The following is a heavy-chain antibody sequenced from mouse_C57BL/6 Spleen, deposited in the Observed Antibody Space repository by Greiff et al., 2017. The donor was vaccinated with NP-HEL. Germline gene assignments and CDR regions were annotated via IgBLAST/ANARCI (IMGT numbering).Heavy chain of an antibody. CDR1: GFNIKDDY. J-gene: IGHJ3*01. V-gene: IGHV14-4*01. CDR2: IDPENGDT. D-gene: IGHD2-12*01. Sequence: EVQLQQSGAELVRPGASVKLSCTASGFNIKDDYMHWVKQRPEQGLEWIGWIDPENGDTEYASKFQGKATITADTSSNTAYLQLSSLTSEDTAVYYCTTKGPIEDWFAYWGQGTLVTVSA. CDR3: TTKGPIEDWFAY.